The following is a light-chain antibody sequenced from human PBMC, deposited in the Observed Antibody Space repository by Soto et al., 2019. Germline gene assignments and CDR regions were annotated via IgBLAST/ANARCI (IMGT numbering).Light chain of an antibody. CDR3: QQYGISPT. V-gene: IGKV3-20*01. CDR1: HSVSSNY. Sequence: DIVLTQSPGTLSLSPGERATLSCRSSHSVSSNYLAWYQQKPGQAPRLLIYDVSSRATGIPDRFSGSGSGADFTLTISRLEPVDFAVYYCQQYGISPTFGQGTKVEI. CDR2: DVS. J-gene: IGKJ1*01.